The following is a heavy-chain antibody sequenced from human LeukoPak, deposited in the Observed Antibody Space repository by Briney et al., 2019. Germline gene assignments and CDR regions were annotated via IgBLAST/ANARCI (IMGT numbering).Heavy chain of an antibody. J-gene: IGHJ5*02. CDR1: GFTFSSYG. V-gene: IGHV3-23*01. CDR3: ATPRSRGWSSYSGP. CDR2: ISDSGGST. D-gene: IGHD6-19*01. Sequence: PGGSLTLFCAPSGFTFSSYGVSWVRHAPGEGREWVSTISDSGGSTYYAVSVKGRLTLSRDNSKNTLYLHIDSERAEDTAVYFCATPRSRGWSSYSGPCGQGTLVTASS.